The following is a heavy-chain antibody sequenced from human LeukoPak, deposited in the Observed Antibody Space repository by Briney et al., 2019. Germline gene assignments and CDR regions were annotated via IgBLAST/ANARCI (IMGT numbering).Heavy chain of an antibody. D-gene: IGHD1-26*01. CDR3: AREGRKSSWELFDAFDI. J-gene: IGHJ3*02. CDR1: GGSISSYY. Sequence: PSETLSLTCTVSGGSISSYYWSWIRQPPGKGLEWIGYIYYSGSTNYNPSLKSRATISVDTSKNQFSLKLTSVTAADTAVYYCAREGRKSSWELFDAFDIWGQGTMVTVSS. V-gene: IGHV4-59*01. CDR2: IYYSGST.